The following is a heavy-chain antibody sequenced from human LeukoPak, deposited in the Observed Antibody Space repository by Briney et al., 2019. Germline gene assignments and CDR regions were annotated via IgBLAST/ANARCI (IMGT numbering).Heavy chain of an antibody. D-gene: IGHD6-13*01. Sequence: GGSLRLSCAASGFTFSSYWMSWVRQAPGKGLEWVANIKQDGSEKYYVDSVKGRFTIPRDNAKNPLYLRMNSLRAEDTAVYYCARKAGTGIHYYYYMDVWGKGTTVTVSS. V-gene: IGHV3-7*01. CDR2: IKQDGSEK. CDR1: GFTFSSYW. CDR3: ARKAGTGIHYYYYMDV. J-gene: IGHJ6*03.